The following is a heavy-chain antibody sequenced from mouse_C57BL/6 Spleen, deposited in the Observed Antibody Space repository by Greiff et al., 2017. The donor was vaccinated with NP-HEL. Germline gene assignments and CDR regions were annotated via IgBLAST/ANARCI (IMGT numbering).Heavy chain of an antibody. D-gene: IGHD2-5*01. J-gene: IGHJ2*01. CDR2: INPSTGGT. Sequence: EVQLQQSGPELMKPGASVKISCKASGYSFTGYYMNWVKQSPEKSLEWIGEINPSTGGTTYNQKFKAKATLTVDKSSSTAYMQLKSLTSEDSAVYYCARYYSNYFDYWGQGTTLTVSS. V-gene: IGHV1-42*01. CDR1: GYSFTGYY. CDR3: ARYYSNYFDY.